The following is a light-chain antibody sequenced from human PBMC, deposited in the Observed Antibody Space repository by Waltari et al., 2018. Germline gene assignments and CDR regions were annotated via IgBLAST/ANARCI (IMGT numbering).Light chain of an antibody. V-gene: IGLV2-23*02. J-gene: IGLJ1*01. CDR2: EVS. Sequence: QSALTQPASVSGSPGQSITVSCTGTSSDVGSYNLVSWYQHHPPKAPKLMMYEVSKRPSGVSNRFSGSKSGDTASLTISGLQPEDEADYYCCSDAGANTYVFGSGTKVTVL. CDR3: CSDAGANTYV. CDR1: SSDVGSYNL.